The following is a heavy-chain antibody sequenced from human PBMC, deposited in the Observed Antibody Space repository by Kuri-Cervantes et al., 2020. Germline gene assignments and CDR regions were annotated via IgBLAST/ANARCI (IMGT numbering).Heavy chain of an antibody. Sequence: GESLKISCAASGFTVSSNYMSWFRQAPGKGLEWVGFIRSQAHGGAIEYAASVKGRFTISRDDSKRIAYLQMNSLKIEDTALYYCTRDTDAWDYWGQGTLVTVSS. CDR2: IRSQAHGGAI. CDR3: TRDTDAWDY. J-gene: IGHJ4*02. V-gene: IGHV3-49*03. CDR1: GFTVSSNY.